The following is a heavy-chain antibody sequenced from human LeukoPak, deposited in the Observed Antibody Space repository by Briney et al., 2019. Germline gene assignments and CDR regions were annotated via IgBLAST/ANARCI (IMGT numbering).Heavy chain of an antibody. J-gene: IGHJ6*03. Sequence: GGSLRLSCAASGFTFSSYGMHWVRQAPGKGLEWVAVISYDGSNKYYADSVKGRFTISRDNSKNTLYLQMNSLRAEDTAVYYCARDGMSYGDYLHLYYYYYMDVWGKGTTVTVSS. V-gene: IGHV3-30*03. CDR2: ISYDGSNK. CDR1: GFTFSSYG. D-gene: IGHD4-17*01. CDR3: ARDGMSYGDYLHLYYYYYMDV.